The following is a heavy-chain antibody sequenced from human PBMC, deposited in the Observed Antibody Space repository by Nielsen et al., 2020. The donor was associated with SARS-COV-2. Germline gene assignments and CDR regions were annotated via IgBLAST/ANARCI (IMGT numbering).Heavy chain of an antibody. Sequence: GGSLRLSCAASGFTFSSYWMHWVRQAPGKGLVWVSGINSDGSSTTYADSVKGRFTISRDNAKNMLYLEMNSLRVEDTAVYYCARGHYDSIIWGQGTMVTVSS. CDR1: GFTFSSYW. V-gene: IGHV3-74*01. CDR2: INSDGSST. D-gene: IGHD3-22*01. J-gene: IGHJ3*02. CDR3: ARGHYDSII.